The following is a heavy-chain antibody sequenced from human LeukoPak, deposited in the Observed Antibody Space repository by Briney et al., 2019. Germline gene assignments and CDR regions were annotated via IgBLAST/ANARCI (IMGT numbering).Heavy chain of an antibody. J-gene: IGHJ4*02. D-gene: IGHD3-10*01. CDR2: IFYSGST. Sequence: PSETLSLTCTVSGGSMSDYYWSWIRQPPGKGLEWIGYIFYSGSTNYNPSLKSRVTISVDTSQNQLSLKLSSVTAADTAVYYCARGEVTYYYGSGSYYFDYWGQGTLVTVSS. V-gene: IGHV4-59*01. CDR1: GGSMSDYY. CDR3: ARGEVTYYYGSGSYYFDY.